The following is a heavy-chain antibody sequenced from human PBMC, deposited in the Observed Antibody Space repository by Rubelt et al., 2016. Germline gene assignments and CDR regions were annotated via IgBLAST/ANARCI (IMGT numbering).Heavy chain of an antibody. V-gene: IGHV3-74*02. CDR1: GFTSSSYW. CDR2: LIRDASSA. Sequence: EVQLVESGGGLVQPGGSLRLSCAASGFTSSSYWMTWVRQAPGEGLVWVSRLIRDASSAIYADSVKGRFTISRDKAKSTRYLQRNRLRAEDTAVYYCATGLREAFDLRGQGTLVTVSS. D-gene: IGHD4-17*01. J-gene: IGHJ4*02. CDR3: ATGLREAFDL.